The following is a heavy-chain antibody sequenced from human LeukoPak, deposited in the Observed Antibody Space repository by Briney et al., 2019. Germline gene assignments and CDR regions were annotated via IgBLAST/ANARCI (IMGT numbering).Heavy chain of an antibody. J-gene: IGHJ3*02. D-gene: IGHD6-13*01. V-gene: IGHV3-23*01. CDR3: AKYSSSWYESAFDI. CDR1: GFTFSSYA. CDR2: ISGSGGST. Sequence: GGSVRHSCAASGFTFSSYAMSWVRQTPGKGLEWVSAISGSGGSTYYADSVKGRFTISRDNSKNTLYLQMNSLRAEDTAVYYCAKYSSSWYESAFDIWGQGTMVTVSS.